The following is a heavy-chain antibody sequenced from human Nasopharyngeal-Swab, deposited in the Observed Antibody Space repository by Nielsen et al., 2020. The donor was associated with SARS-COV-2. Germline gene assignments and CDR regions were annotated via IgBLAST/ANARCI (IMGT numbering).Heavy chain of an antibody. CDR1: GFTFSDSD. V-gene: IGHV3-73*01. J-gene: IGHJ4*02. CDR3: TRCGGGCYSGRDY. CDR2: VRSKGNNYAT. Sequence: GESLKISCAASGFTFSDSDIHWVRQAPGKGLEWVGRVRSKGNNYATAYSASVKGRFIIFRDDPTNTAYLQMNSLKTEDTAMYYCTRCGGGCYSGRDYWGQGTLVTVSS. D-gene: IGHD2-15*01.